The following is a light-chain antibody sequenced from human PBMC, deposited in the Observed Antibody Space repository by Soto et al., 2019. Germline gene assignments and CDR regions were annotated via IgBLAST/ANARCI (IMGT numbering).Light chain of an antibody. CDR3: SSYARSQAVV. CDR2: EVS. J-gene: IGLJ2*01. CDR1: SSEVGGYEY. V-gene: IGLV2-8*01. Sequence: QSALTQPPSASGSPGQSVTISCTGTSSEVGGYEYVSWYQQHPGKAPKFMIYEVSKRPSGVPDRFSGSKSGNTAFLTVSGLQAEDEADYYCSSYARSQAVVFGGGSKLAVL.